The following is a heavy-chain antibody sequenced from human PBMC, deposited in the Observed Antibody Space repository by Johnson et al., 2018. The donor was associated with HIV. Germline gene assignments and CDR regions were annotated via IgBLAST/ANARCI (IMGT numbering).Heavy chain of an antibody. CDR2: ISGGST. D-gene: IGHD2-21*01. Sequence: VQLVESRGVLVQPGGSLRLSCAASGFTVSSNEMSWVRQAPGKGLEWVSSISGGSTYYTDSRKGRFTISRDNSKNTLHLQMNSLRAEDTAVYYCARELVVITADDAFDIWGQGTMVTVSS. CDR1: GFTVSSNE. CDR3: ARELVVITADDAFDI. V-gene: IGHV3-38-3*01. J-gene: IGHJ3*02.